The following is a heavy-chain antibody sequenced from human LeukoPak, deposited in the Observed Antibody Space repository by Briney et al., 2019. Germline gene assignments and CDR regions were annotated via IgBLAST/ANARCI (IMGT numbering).Heavy chain of an antibody. CDR3: ARDSSTYYGSGMVFDY. CDR2: IYTSGST. Sequence: SETLSLTCTVSGGSISSYYWRWIRQPAGKGLEWIGRIYTSGSTNYNPSLKSRVTMSVDTSKNQFSLKLSSVTAADTAVYYCARDSSTYYGSGMVFDYWGQGTLVTVSS. V-gene: IGHV4-4*07. J-gene: IGHJ4*02. CDR1: GGSISSYY. D-gene: IGHD3-10*01.